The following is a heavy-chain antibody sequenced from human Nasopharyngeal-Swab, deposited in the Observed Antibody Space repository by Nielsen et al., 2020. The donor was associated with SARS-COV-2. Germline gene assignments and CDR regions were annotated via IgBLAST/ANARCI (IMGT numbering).Heavy chain of an antibody. V-gene: IGHV3-21*01. CDR3: ARGSSVHAFDV. D-gene: IGHD3-10*01. J-gene: IGHJ3*01. Sequence: GESLKISCAASGFSFDSYIMNWVRQAPGKGLEWVSSITSTGAYIYYGGSVKGRFTISRDNARKSLYLQMNSLRAEDTAVYYCARGSSVHAFDVWGQGTEVTVSS. CDR1: GFSFDSYI. CDR2: ITSTGAYI.